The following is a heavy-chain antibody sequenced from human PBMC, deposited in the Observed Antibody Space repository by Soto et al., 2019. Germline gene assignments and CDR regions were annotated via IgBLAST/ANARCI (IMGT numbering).Heavy chain of an antibody. D-gene: IGHD4-17*01. CDR2: IYYSGST. J-gene: IGHJ6*03. Sequence: QLQLQESGPGLMKPSETLSLTCNVSGGSISSSSYYWGWIRQPPGKGLEWIGSIYYSGSTYYNSSLKSRVTISVDASMNHLSLKLSSVTAADTAVYFCARTDGDYSLDVWGLGTTVTVSS. CDR1: GGSISSSSYY. V-gene: IGHV4-39*02. CDR3: ARTDGDYSLDV.